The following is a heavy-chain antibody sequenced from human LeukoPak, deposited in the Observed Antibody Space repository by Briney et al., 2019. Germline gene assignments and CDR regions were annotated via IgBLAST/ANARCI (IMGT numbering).Heavy chain of an antibody. CDR3: TRGRYNYGFFDY. CDR2: MNHSGSS. CDR1: GGSFSGYY. V-gene: IGHV4-34*01. D-gene: IGHD5-18*01. Sequence: SETLSLTCAVYGGSFSGYYRSWIRQPPGKGLEWIGEMNHSGSSNYNSSLKSRVTISVDTSKNQFSLKLTSVTAADMAVYYCTRGRYNYGFFDYWGQGTPVTVSS. J-gene: IGHJ4*02.